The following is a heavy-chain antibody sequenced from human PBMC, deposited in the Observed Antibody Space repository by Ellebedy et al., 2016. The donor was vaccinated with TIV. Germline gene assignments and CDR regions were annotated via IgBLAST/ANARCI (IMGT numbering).Heavy chain of an antibody. V-gene: IGHV5-51*01. Sequence: GESLKISXKGSGYSFTTYWIAWVRQMPGKGLEWMGIIYPGDSDTRYSPSFQGQVTVSVDKSISTAYLQWSSLKASDTAMYYCARSPTYASSSDYYFDYWGQGTLVTVSS. CDR2: IYPGDSDT. J-gene: IGHJ4*02. CDR3: ARSPTYASSSDYYFDY. D-gene: IGHD6-6*01. CDR1: GYSFTTYW.